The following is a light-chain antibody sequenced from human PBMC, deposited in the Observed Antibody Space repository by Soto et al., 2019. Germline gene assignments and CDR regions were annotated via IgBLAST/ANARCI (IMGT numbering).Light chain of an antibody. CDR1: QTISSW. CDR2: KAS. J-gene: IGKJ1*01. V-gene: IGKV1-5*03. CDR3: QEYNSYTGT. Sequence: DIQMTQSPSSVSASVGDRVTITCRASQTISSWLAWYQQKPGKAPKLLIYKASTLKSGVPSRFSGSGSGTEFTLTISSLQPDDFGTYYCQEYNSYTGTFGPGTKVDIK.